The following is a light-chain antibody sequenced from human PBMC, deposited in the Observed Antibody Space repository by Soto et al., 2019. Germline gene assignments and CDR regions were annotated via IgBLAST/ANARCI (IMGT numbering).Light chain of an antibody. Sequence: DIHVTQSPSSLPASLGDRVTITCRASENIKNYLTWYQQKPGKAPKLLIYGASTLKTGVPSRFSGSGSGTDFTFTIGGLQPDDFATYYCAQIYPAQLTFGQWTRVDLK. CDR2: GAS. J-gene: IGKJ1*01. V-gene: IGKV1-39*01. CDR1: ENIKNY. CDR3: AQIYPAQLT.